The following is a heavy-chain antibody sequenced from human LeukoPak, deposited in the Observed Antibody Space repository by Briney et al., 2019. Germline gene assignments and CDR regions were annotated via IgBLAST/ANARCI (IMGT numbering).Heavy chain of an antibody. D-gene: IGHD5-12*01. Sequence: ASAKVSCKASGYTFTGYYMHWVRQAPGQGLEWMGWINPNSGGTNYAQKFQGRVTMTRDTSISTAYMELSRLRSDDTAVYYCARDLGYDFGSDYWGQGTLVTVSS. V-gene: IGHV1-2*02. CDR2: INPNSGGT. CDR3: ARDLGYDFGSDY. J-gene: IGHJ4*02. CDR1: GYTFTGYY.